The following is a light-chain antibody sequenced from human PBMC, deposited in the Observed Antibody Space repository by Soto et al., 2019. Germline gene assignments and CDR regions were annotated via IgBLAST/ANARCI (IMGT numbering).Light chain of an antibody. CDR2: EVS. CDR1: STDFVGYNR. Sequence: QSALTQPPSVSGSPGQSVTISCTGTSTDFVGYNRVSWYQQPPGTAPKLMIYEVSKRPSGVPDRFSGSKSGNTASLTISGLQPEDDADYYCSSFTSSGTLFGGGTKVTVL. V-gene: IGLV2-18*02. J-gene: IGLJ3*02. CDR3: SSFTSSGTL.